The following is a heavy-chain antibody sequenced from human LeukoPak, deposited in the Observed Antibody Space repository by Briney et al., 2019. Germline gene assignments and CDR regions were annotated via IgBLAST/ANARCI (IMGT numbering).Heavy chain of an antibody. CDR3: AKGGRAEMATTHFDY. CDR1: GFAFSSYA. V-gene: IGHV3-23*01. CDR2: ISGSGGST. Sequence: QPGGSLRLSCAASGFAFSSYAMSWVRQAPGKGLEWVSAISGSGGSTYYADSVKGRFTISRDNSKNTLYLQMNSLRAEDTAVYYCAKGGRAEMATTHFDYWGQGTLVTVSS. J-gene: IGHJ4*02. D-gene: IGHD5-24*01.